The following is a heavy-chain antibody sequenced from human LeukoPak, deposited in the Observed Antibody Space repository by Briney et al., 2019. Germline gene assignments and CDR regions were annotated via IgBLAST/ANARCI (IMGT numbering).Heavy chain of an antibody. CDR3: AVYYYDSSGYSRGAFDI. CDR1: GGTFSSYA. D-gene: IGHD3-22*01. CDR2: IIPIFGTA. J-gene: IGHJ3*02. V-gene: IGHV1-69*13. Sequence: ASVKVSCKASGGTFSSYAISFVRQAPGQGLEWMGGIIPIFGTANYAQKFQGRVTITADESTSTAYMELSSLRSEDTAVYYCAVYYYDSSGYSRGAFDIWGQGTMVTVSS.